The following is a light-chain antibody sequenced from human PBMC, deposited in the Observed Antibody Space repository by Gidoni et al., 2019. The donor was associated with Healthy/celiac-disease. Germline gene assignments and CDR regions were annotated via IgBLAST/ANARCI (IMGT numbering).Light chain of an antibody. CDR1: SSYVGGSTY. CDR2: DVS. V-gene: IGLV2-14*03. Sequence: QSALTQPASASGSPGQSIPISCTGTSSYVGGSTYVSWYQQHPGKAPKLIIYDVSNRPSGVSNRFSGSKSGNTASLTISGLQAEDEADYYCSSYTSSSTWVFGGGTKLTVL. J-gene: IGLJ3*02. CDR3: SSYTSSSTWV.